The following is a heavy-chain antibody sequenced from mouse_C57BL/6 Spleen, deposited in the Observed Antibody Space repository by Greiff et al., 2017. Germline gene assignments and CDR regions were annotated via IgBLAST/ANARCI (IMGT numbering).Heavy chain of an antibody. CDR2: INPYNGDT. D-gene: IGHD1-1*01. J-gene: IGHJ2*01. CDR3: ARGGYGTYYFDY. V-gene: IGHV1-20*01. Sequence: VQLKESGPELVKPGDSVKISCKASGYSFTGYFMNWVMQSHGKSLEWIGRINPYNGDTFYNQKFKGKATLTVDKSSSTAHMELRSLTSEDSAVYYCARGGYGTYYFDYWGQGTTLTVSS. CDR1: GYSFTGYF.